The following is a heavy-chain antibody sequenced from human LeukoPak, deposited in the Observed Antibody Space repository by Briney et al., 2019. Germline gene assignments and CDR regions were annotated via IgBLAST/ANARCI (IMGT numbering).Heavy chain of an antibody. CDR2: IYSDVSNS. J-gene: IGHJ4*02. Sequence: GGSLRLSCAASGFSFTTEWTHWVRQAPGKGLVRVSRIYSDVSNSNYADSVKGRFTISKDSAKNTVYLQMNSLRAEDTAVYYCASGPYSYGWGYWGQGTLVTVSS. CDR1: GFSFTTEW. D-gene: IGHD5-18*01. CDR3: ASGPYSYGWGY. V-gene: IGHV3-74*01.